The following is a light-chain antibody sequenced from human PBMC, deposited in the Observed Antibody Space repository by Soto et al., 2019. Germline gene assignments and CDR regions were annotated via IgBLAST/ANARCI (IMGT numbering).Light chain of an antibody. CDR3: QSYDSSSWV. J-gene: IGLJ3*02. Sequence: NFMLTQPHSVSESPGKTVTISCTGSSGSIASNYVQWYQQRPGSAPTTVIYEDNQRPSGVPDRFSGSIDSSSNSASLTISGLTTEDEADYYCQSYDSSSWVFGGGTKLTVL. V-gene: IGLV6-57*02. CDR2: EDN. CDR1: SGSIASNY.